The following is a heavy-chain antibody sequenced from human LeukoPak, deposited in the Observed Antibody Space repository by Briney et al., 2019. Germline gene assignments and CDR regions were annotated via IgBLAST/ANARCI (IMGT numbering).Heavy chain of an antibody. J-gene: IGHJ4*02. CDR2: FDPEDGET. D-gene: IGHD3-22*01. V-gene: IGHV1-24*01. CDR3: ATAHTPKYYYDSSGYYYFDY. Sequence: ASVKVSCKVSGYTLTELSMHWVRQAPGKGLEWTGGFDPEDGETIYAQKFQGRVTMTEDTSTDTAYMELSSLRSEDTAVYYCATAHTPKYYYDSSGYYYFDYWGQGTLVTVSS. CDR1: GYTLTELS.